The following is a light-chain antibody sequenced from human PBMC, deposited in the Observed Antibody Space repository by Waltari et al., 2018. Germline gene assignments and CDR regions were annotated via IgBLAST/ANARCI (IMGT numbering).Light chain of an antibody. V-gene: IGKV3-20*01. CDR1: QSVGRA. CDR3: QHYVRLPAT. J-gene: IGKJ1*01. CDR2: GTS. Sequence: EIVLTQSPGTLSLSPGERATLSCRAGQSVGRALAWYQQKPGQAPRLLIYGTSNRATGIPDRFSGSGSGTDFSLTISRLEPEDVAVYFCQHYVRLPATFGQGTKVEIK.